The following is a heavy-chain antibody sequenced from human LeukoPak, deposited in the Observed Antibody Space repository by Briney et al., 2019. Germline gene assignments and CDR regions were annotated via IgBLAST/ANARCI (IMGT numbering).Heavy chain of an antibody. J-gene: IGHJ5*02. CDR1: GFTFSYYW. CDR2: IKHDGSEK. D-gene: IGHD6-13*01. Sequence: GGSLRLSCAASGFTFSYYWMSWVRQAPGKGLEWVANIKHDGSEKYYVDSVKGRFTISRDNAKNSLYLQMNSLRAEDTAVYYCSSSWHSLTDGPWGQGTLVTVSS. CDR3: SSSWHSLTDGP. V-gene: IGHV3-7*01.